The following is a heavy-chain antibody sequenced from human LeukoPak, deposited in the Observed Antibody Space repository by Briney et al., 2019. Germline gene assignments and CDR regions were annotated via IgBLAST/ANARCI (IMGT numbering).Heavy chain of an antibody. D-gene: IGHD3-9*01. CDR2: IYPKSGGT. Sequence: ASVKVSCKASGYTFTGYYMHWVRQAPGQGLEWMGWIYPKSGGTNSAQKFQGRVTMTRDTSISTAYMELSRLRFDDTAVYYCARVSTSGYRDWLDPWGQGTLVTVSS. CDR1: GYTFTGYY. J-gene: IGHJ5*02. V-gene: IGHV1-2*02. CDR3: ARVSTSGYRDWLDP.